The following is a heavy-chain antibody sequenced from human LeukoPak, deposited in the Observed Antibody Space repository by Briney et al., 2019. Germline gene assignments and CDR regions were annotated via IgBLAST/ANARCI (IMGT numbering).Heavy chain of an antibody. CDR3: GRGHWGLDY. CDR1: GFTFSDYY. CDR2: ISNSGSSI. V-gene: IGHV3-11*04. D-gene: IGHD7-27*01. J-gene: IGHJ4*02. Sequence: GGSLRLSCAASGFTFSDYYMSWIRQAPGKGLEWVSYISNSGSSIYYADSVKGRFTTSRDNAESSLYLQMNSLRAEDTAVYYCGRGHWGLDYWGQGALVTVSS.